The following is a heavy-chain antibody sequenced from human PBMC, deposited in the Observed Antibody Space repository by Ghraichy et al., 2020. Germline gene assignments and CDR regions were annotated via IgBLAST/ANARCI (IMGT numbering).Heavy chain of an antibody. V-gene: IGHV4-61*01. J-gene: IGHJ4*02. CDR3: ARARPGPYFDY. CDR2: VFYSGST. Sequence: GSLRLSCTVSGGSVSSSNYYWSWIRQPPGKGLEWIGYVFYSGSTNYNPSLESRVAISLDTSKNQFSLKLSSVTAADTAVYSCARARPGPYFDYWGQGTLVTVSS. CDR1: GGSVSSSNYY.